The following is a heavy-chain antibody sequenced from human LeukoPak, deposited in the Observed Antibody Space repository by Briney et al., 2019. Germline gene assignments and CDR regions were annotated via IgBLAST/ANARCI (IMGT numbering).Heavy chain of an antibody. J-gene: IGHJ6*02. V-gene: IGHV3-23*01. CDR3: AKDFAISLRFGEDYYGMDV. CDR2: INGGPDDNT. CDR1: GFTFSSYG. D-gene: IGHD3-10*01. Sequence: PGGSLRLSCAASGFTFSSYGMSWVRQAPGKGLEWVSTINGGPDDNTYYADSVKGRFTISRDNSRNTLYLQMNSLRAEDTAIYFGAKDFAISLRFGEDYYGMDVWGQGTTVTVSS.